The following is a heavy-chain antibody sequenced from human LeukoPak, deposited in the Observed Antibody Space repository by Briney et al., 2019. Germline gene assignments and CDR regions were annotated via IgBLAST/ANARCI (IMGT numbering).Heavy chain of an antibody. V-gene: IGHV1-46*01. CDR2: INPSGGST. Sequence: GASVKVSCKASGYTFTSYYMHWVRQAPGQGLEWMGIINPSGGSTSYAQKFQGRVTMTRDTSTSTVYMELSSLRSEDTAVYYCARVQYSSGWYYYYGMDVWGQGTTVTVSS. J-gene: IGHJ6*02. CDR1: GYTFTSYY. CDR3: ARVQYSSGWYYYYGMDV. D-gene: IGHD6-19*01.